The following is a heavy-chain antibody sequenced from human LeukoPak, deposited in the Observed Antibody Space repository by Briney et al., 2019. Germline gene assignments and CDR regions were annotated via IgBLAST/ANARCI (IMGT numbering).Heavy chain of an antibody. D-gene: IGHD5-18*01. V-gene: IGHV1-69*13. Sequence: SVKVSCKASGGTFSSYAISWVRQAPGQGLEWMGGIIPIFGTANYAQKFQGRVTITADESTSTAYMELSSLRSEDTAVYYCAREGSYGYSYHYGPGLTQCDAFDTWGQGTMVTVSS. CDR1: GGTFSSYA. J-gene: IGHJ3*02. CDR3: AREGSYGYSYHYGPGLTQCDAFDT. CDR2: IIPIFGTA.